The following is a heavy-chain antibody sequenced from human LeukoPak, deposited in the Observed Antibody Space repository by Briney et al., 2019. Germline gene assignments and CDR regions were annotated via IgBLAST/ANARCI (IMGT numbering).Heavy chain of an antibody. D-gene: IGHD6-13*01. J-gene: IGHJ4*02. V-gene: IGHV3-23*01. CDR3: ARAAGTEKLEY. Sequence: PGGSLTLSCAASGFTFSSYAMSWVRQSPGKGLEWVSAISGSGGSTYYADSAKGRFSISRDNSKNTLYLQMNSLRAEDTAVYYCARAAGTEKLEYWGQGNLVTVSS. CDR1: GFTFSSYA. CDR2: ISGSGGST.